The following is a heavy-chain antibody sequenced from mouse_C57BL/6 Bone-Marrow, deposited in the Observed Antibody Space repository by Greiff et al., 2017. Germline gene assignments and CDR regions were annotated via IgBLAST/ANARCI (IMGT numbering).Heavy chain of an antibody. V-gene: IGHV1-4*01. CDR3: ARLQAYGSSNWYFDV. J-gene: IGHJ1*03. Sequence: QVQLQQSGAELARPGASVKMSCKASGYTFTSYTMHWVKQRPGQGLEWIGYINPSSGYTKYNQKFKDKATLTADKSSSPAYMQLSSLTSEDSAVYYCARLQAYGSSNWYFDVWGTGTTVTVSS. CDR1: GYTFTSYT. CDR2: INPSSGYT. D-gene: IGHD1-1*01.